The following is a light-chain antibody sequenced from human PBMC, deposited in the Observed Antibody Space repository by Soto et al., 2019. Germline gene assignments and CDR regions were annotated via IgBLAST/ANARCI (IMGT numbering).Light chain of an antibody. CDR1: SSDVGGYNY. V-gene: IGLV2-8*01. J-gene: IGLJ2*01. Sequence: QSVLTQPPSASGSPGQSVTISCTGTSSDVGGYNYVSWYQQHSGKAPKLMIYEVTKRPSGVPDRFSGSKSDNTASLTVSGLQAEDEADYYCSSYVGSGTVVFGGGTKVTVL. CDR2: EVT. CDR3: SSYVGSGTVV.